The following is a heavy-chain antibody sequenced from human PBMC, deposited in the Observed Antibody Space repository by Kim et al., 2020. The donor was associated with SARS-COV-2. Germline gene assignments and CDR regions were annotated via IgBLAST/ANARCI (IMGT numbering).Heavy chain of an antibody. CDR2: INHSGST. V-gene: IGHV4-34*01. CDR3: ARGLWFGELLSRFGMDV. CDR1: GGSFSGYY. D-gene: IGHD3-10*01. J-gene: IGHJ6*02. Sequence: SETLSLTCAVYGGSFSGYYWSWIRQPPGKGLEWIGEINHSGSTNYNPSLKSRVTISVDTSKNQFSLKLSSVTAADTAVYYCARGLWFGELLSRFGMDVWGQGTTVTVSS.